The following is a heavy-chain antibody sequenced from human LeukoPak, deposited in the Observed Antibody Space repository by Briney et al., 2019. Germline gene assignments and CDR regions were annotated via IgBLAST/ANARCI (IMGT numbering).Heavy chain of an antibody. CDR2: INPNDGSV. CDR3: AKAPRNSSTMLDY. J-gene: IGHJ4*02. CDR1: GYTFTSHW. D-gene: IGHD6-13*01. Sequence: ASVKVSCKASGYTFTSHWIQWVRQAPGQGLEWMGLINPNDGSVAYAHSFQGRVAMTRDTSTSIAYMDLNSLRSEDTAMYYCAKAPRNSSTMLDYWGQGTLLTVSS. V-gene: IGHV1-46*01.